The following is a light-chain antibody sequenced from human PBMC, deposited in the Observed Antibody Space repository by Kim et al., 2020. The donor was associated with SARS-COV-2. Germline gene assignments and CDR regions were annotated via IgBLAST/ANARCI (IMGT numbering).Light chain of an antibody. V-gene: IGKV1-5*03. CDR2: KAS. Sequence: EIQMTQSPSTLSASIGDRVTITCRASQSISSWLAWYQQKPGKAPNLLIYKASSLQSGVPSRFSGSGSGTEFTLTISSLQPDDFATYFCLQYNTYSPWTFGQGTKVDIK. CDR3: LQYNTYSPWT. CDR1: QSISSW. J-gene: IGKJ1*01.